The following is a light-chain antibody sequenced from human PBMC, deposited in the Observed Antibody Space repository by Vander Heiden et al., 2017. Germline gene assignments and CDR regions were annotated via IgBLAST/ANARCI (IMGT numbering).Light chain of an antibody. V-gene: IGKV1-16*02. CDR2: GAT. J-gene: IGKJ5*01. CDR1: QDISHY. Sequence: DIQMTQSPSSLSASVGDRVTITCRASQDISHYLAWFQQKPGKAPKSMIYGATSLQSGVPSKFNGSGSGTEFTLTISSLQPEDFATHYCQQDDRYPLTFGQGTRLEIK. CDR3: QQDDRYPLT.